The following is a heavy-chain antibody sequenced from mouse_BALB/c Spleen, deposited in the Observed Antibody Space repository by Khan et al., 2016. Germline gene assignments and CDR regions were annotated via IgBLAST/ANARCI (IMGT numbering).Heavy chain of an antibody. CDR1: GFDFSRYW. CDR2: INPDSSTI. J-gene: IGHJ2*01. CDR3: TRLYYYGTSDY. V-gene: IGHV4-1*02. Sequence: EVQLQESGGGLVQPGGSLKLSCAASGFDFSRYWMSWVRQAPGKGLEWIGEINPDSSTINYTPYLKDKFIISRDNAKNTLYLQMSKVRSEDTALYYCTRLYYYGTSDYWGQGTTLTVSS. D-gene: IGHD1-1*01.